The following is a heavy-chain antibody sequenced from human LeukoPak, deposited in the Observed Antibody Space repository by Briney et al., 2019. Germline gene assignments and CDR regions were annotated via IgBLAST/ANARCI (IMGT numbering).Heavy chain of an antibody. V-gene: IGHV4-39*07. CDR3: ARDRKLYCSSRFCNWLDP. Sequence: SETLSLTCTVSGGSTSSNSYYWAWIRQPPGRGLEWIGNIYYSGSTNYNPSLKSRVTISVDTSSNQFSLKLSSVTAADTAVYYCARDRKLYCSSRFCNWLDPWGQGTLVTVSS. D-gene: IGHD2-2*01. CDR1: GGSTSSNSYY. CDR2: IYYSGST. J-gene: IGHJ5*02.